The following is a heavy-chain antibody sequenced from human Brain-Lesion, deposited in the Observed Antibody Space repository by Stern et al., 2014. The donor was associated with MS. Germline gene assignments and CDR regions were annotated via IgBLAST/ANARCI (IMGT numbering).Heavy chain of an antibody. CDR1: GYIFTGYY. J-gene: IGHJ6*02. CDR3: ARDQRGITIFGVVTDYYYLGMDV. V-gene: IGHV1-2*02. Sequence: QVQLVESGAEVKKPGASGKGSCKTSGYIFTGYYIHWVRQAPGQGLEWMAWVNPNTGGAKYAQKLQGRVTMSRDTSISTAYVELSSLTSDDTAVYYCARDQRGITIFGVVTDYYYLGMDVWGQGTTVTVSS. CDR2: VNPNTGGA. D-gene: IGHD3-3*01.